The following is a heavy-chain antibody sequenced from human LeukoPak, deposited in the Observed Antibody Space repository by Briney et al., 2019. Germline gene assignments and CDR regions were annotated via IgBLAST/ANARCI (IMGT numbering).Heavy chain of an antibody. CDR2: IWYDGSNK. D-gene: IGHD3-22*01. J-gene: IGHJ3*02. V-gene: IGHV3-33*01. CDR1: GFTFSSYG. CDR3: AREGQSKYDNAFDI. Sequence: GGSLRLSCAASGFTFSSYGMHWVRQAPGKGLEWVAVIWYDGSNKYYADSVKGRFTISRDNSKNTLYPQMNSLRAEDTAVYYCAREGQSKYDNAFDIWGQGTMVTVSS.